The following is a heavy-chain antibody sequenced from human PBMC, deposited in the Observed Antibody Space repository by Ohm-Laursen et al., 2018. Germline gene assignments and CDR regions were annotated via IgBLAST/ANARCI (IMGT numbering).Heavy chain of an antibody. CDR2: INPNSGGT. CDR1: GYTFTGYY. D-gene: IGHD3-22*01. V-gene: IGHV1-2*02. CDR3: ATYYYDSSAHRSFDY. Sequence: ASVKVSCKASGYTFTGYYMHWVRQAPGQGLEWMGWINPNSGGTNYAQKFQGRVTMTRDTSISTAYMELSRLRSDNTAVYYCATYYYDSSAHRSFDYWGQGTLVTVSS. J-gene: IGHJ4*02.